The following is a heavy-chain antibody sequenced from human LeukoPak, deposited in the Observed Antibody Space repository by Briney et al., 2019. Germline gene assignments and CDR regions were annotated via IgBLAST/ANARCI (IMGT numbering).Heavy chain of an antibody. CDR1: GASISSYW. D-gene: IGHD3-22*01. Sequence: SHTLSPTLTLAGASISSYWCSWVRQPPGKGLERIGHIFLSGSTTYNASLQSRITISVDTSKNPFSLNLNSVTAADTALYYCARFTRYDGGGYYLDYWGQGTLVTVSS. CDR2: IFLSGST. CDR3: ARFTRYDGGGYYLDY. J-gene: IGHJ4*02. V-gene: IGHV4-59*08.